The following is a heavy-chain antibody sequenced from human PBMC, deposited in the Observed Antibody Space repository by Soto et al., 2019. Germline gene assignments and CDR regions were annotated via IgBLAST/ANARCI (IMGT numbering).Heavy chain of an antibody. D-gene: IGHD3-10*01. J-gene: IGHJ2*01. CDR3: ARLNPDYYGSGSYTLLGYFDL. Sequence: SETLSLTCTVSGGSISSYYWSWIRQPPGKGLEWIGYIYYSGSTNYNPSLKSRVTISVDTSKNQFSLKLSSVTAADTAVYYCARLNPDYYGSGSYTLLGYFDLWGRGTLVTVSS. CDR2: IYYSGST. CDR1: GGSISSYY. V-gene: IGHV4-59*01.